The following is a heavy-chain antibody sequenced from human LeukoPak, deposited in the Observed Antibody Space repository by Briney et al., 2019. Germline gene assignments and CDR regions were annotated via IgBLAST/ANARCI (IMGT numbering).Heavy chain of an antibody. Sequence: PGGSLRLSCAASGFTFSSYAMRWVREAPGKGLERVSAISGSGGSTYYADSVKGRFTISRDNSKNTLYLQMNSLRAEDTAVYYCAKYESPSIVVVPAAFDYWGQGTLVTVSS. CDR2: ISGSGGST. D-gene: IGHD2-2*01. CDR1: GFTFSSYA. CDR3: AKYESPSIVVVPAAFDY. V-gene: IGHV3-23*01. J-gene: IGHJ4*02.